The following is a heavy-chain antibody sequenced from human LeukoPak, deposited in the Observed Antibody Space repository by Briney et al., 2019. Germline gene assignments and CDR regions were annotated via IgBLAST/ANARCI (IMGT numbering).Heavy chain of an antibody. J-gene: IGHJ5*02. D-gene: IGHD1-1*01. CDR3: ARGSQLRGQNWFDP. V-gene: IGHV3-48*01. Sequence: GGSLRLSCAASGFPFSAYSMNWVRQAPGKGLEWVSYISSSSSTIYYADSVKGRFTISRDNAKNSPYLQMNSLRAEDTAVYYCARGSQLRGQNWFDPWGQGTLVTVSS. CDR1: GFPFSAYS. CDR2: ISSSSSTI.